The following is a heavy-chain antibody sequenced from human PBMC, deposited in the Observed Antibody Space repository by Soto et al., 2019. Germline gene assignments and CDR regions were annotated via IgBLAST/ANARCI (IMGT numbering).Heavy chain of an antibody. V-gene: IGHV3-23*01. CDR2: ISGSGGST. Sequence: PGGSLRLSCAASGFTFSSYAMSWVRQAPGKGLEWVSAISGSGGSTYYADSVKGRFTISRDNSKNTLYLQMNSLRAEDTAVYYCAKSLVYYYDSSGLYPWGQGTLVTVSS. D-gene: IGHD3-22*01. J-gene: IGHJ5*02. CDR3: AKSLVYYYDSSGLYP. CDR1: GFTFSSYA.